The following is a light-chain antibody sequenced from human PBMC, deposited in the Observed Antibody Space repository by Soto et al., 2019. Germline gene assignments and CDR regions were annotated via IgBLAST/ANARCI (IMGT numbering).Light chain of an antibody. Sequence: DIQMTQSPSSVSASVGDSVTITCRASQDISSWLAWYQQKPGKAPSLLIYAASSLQGGVPSRFSGSGSGTDFTLTINSLQPEDIATYYCQQTNSFPRTFGQGTKVEVK. V-gene: IGKV1-12*01. CDR1: QDISSW. J-gene: IGKJ1*01. CDR2: AAS. CDR3: QQTNSFPRT.